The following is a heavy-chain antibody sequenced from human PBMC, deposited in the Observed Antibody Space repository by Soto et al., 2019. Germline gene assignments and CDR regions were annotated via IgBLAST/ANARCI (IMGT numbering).Heavy chain of an antibody. CDR2: IKPKSGGP. D-gene: IGHD2-8*01. CDR1: GYSFTDYH. J-gene: IGHJ6*02. CDR3: ARRDSTDCSNGVCSFFYNHDMDV. Sequence: QVQLVQSGAEVKKPGASVKVSCKASGYSFTDYHIHWVRQAPGQGLEWLGRIKPKSGGPSTAQKFKGWVTMTTHTSISTASMELTRLTSDDTAIYYCARRDSTDCSNGVCSFFYNHDMDVWGQGTTVTVSS. V-gene: IGHV1-2*04.